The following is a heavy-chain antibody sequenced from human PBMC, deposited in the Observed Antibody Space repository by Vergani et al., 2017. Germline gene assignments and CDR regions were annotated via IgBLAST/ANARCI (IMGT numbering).Heavy chain of an antibody. V-gene: IGHV1-46*01. CDR1: GYTFTNYY. CDR3: ARDRGMCLHNFDF. Sequence: QVHLVQSGAEVKQPGASVMVSCKTSGYTFTNYYVHWVRQAPGQGLEWMGIINPGGGYTTYAQNFQGRVTVTRDTSTNTIYMELSSLRSEDTAVYFCARDRGMCLHNFDFWGQGTLVTVSS. J-gene: IGHJ4*02. D-gene: IGHD3-10*01. CDR2: INPGGGYT.